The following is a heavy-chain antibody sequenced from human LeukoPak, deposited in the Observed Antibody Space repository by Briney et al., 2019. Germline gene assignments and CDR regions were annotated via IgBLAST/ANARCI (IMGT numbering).Heavy chain of an antibody. J-gene: IGHJ4*02. CDR3: TTDLDSSGYDFFFDY. CDR2: IKSKTDGGTT. D-gene: IGHD5-12*01. Sequence: GGSHRLSCAASGFTFSNAWMSWVRQAPGKGLEWVGRIKSKTDGGTTDYAAPVKGRFTISRDDSKNTLYLQMNSLKTEDTAVYYCTTDLDSSGYDFFFDYWGQGTLVTVSS. V-gene: IGHV3-15*01. CDR1: GFTFSNAW.